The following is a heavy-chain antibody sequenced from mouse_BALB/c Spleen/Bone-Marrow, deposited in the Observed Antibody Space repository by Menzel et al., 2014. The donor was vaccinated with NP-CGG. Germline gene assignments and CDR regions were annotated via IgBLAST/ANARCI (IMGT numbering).Heavy chain of an antibody. CDR2: IWGDGST. Sequence: VHLVESGPGLVAPSQSLSITCTVPGFSLTGYGVSWVRQPPGKGLEWLGMIWGDGSTDYNSALKSRLSISKDNSKSQVFLKVNSLQTEDTARYYCARDSFLITRALDYWGQGTSVTVSS. J-gene: IGHJ4*01. CDR1: GFSLTGYG. V-gene: IGHV2-6-7*01. D-gene: IGHD2-4*01. CDR3: ARDSFLITRALDY.